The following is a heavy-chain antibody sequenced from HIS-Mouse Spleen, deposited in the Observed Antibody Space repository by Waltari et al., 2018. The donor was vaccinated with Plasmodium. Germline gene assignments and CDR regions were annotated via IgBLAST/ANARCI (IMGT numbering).Heavy chain of an antibody. D-gene: IGHD1-7*01. J-gene: IGHJ4*02. CDR3: ARDRITGTSYFDY. CDR2: IYYSGRT. Sequence: QLQLQESGPGLVKPSETLSLTCTVSGGSISSSSYYWGWIRQPPGKGLEWIGRIYYSGRTSYNQALKSRVTISVDTSRNQFSLKLSSVTAADTAVYYCARDRITGTSYFDYWGQGTLVTVSS. CDR1: GGSISSSSYY. V-gene: IGHV4-39*07.